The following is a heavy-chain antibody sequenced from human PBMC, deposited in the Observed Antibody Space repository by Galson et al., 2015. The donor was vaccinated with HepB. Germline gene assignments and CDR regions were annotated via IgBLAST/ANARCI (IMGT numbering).Heavy chain of an antibody. CDR1: GFTFDDYA. D-gene: IGHD3-10*01. CDR3: AKDIWPGPPSGAFDI. V-gene: IGHV3-9*01. J-gene: IGHJ3*02. Sequence: SLRLSCAASGFTFDDYAMHWVRQAPGKGLEWVSGISWNSGSIGYADSVKGRFTISRDNAKNSLYLQMNSLRAEDTALYYCAKDIWPGPPSGAFDIWGQVTIVTVSS. CDR2: ISWNSGSI.